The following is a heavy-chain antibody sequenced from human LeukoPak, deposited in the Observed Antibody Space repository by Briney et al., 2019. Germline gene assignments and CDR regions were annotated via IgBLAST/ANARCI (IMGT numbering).Heavy chain of an antibody. CDR3: ARATGYSSGWTHFDY. CDR1: GDSISSYY. J-gene: IGHJ4*02. D-gene: IGHD6-19*01. CDR2: IHPSGST. V-gene: IGHV4-4*07. Sequence: SETLSLTCTVSGDSISSYYWSWIRQPAGKGLEWIGRIHPSGSTNYNPSLKSRVTLSVDTSKNQFSLKLSSVTAADTAVYYCARATGYSSGWTHFDYWGQGTLVTVSS.